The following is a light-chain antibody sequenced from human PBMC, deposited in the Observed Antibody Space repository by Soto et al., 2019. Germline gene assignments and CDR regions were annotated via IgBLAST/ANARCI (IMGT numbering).Light chain of an antibody. J-gene: IGKJ1*01. CDR3: QQYNNWPRT. V-gene: IGKV3-15*01. CDR2: GAS. CDR1: QSVSNN. Sequence: EIVLKQSPGTLSLSPGERATLSCRASQSVSNNYLAWYQQKPGQAPRLPLYGASTRATGIPARFSGSGSGTEFTLTISSLQSEDFAVYYCQQYNNWPRTFGQGTKVDIK.